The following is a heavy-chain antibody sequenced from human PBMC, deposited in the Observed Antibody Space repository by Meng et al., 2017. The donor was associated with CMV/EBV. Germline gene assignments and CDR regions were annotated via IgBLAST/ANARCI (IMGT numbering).Heavy chain of an antibody. Sequence: GESLKISCAASGFTFSSYEMNWVRQAPGKGLEWVSYISSSGSTIYYADSVKGRFTISRDNAKNSLYLQMNSLRAEDTAVYYRARVNYYDFWSGYIAANYYYYGMDVWGQGTTVTVSS. CDR3: ARVNYYDFWSGYIAANYYYYGMDV. J-gene: IGHJ6*02. D-gene: IGHD3-3*01. CDR2: ISSSGSTI. V-gene: IGHV3-48*03. CDR1: GFTFSSYE.